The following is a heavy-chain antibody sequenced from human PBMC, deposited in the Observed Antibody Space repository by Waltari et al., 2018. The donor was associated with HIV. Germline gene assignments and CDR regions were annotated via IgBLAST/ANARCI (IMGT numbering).Heavy chain of an antibody. Sequence: QLVESGGGVVQPRRSMSLSCAASGFTFSSYGMHWVPQAPGKGREWVAVISYDGSNKYYADSVKGRFTISRDNSKNTLYLQMNSLRAEDTAVYYCAKDRQKIGYYDILTGYLDYWGQGTLVTVSS. J-gene: IGHJ4*02. CDR1: GFTFSSYG. CDR2: ISYDGSNK. CDR3: AKDRQKIGYYDILTGYLDY. V-gene: IGHV3-30*18. D-gene: IGHD3-9*01.